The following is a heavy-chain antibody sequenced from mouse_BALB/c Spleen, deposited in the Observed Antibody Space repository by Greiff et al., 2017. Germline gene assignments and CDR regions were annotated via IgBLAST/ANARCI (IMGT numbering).Heavy chain of an antibody. Sequence: VQLQQSGPGLVKPSQSLSLTCTVTGYSITSDYAWNWIRQFPGNKLEWMGYISYSGSTSYNPSLKSRISITRDTSKNQFFLQLNSVTTEDTATYYCARYGTTKFAYWGQGTLVTVSA. CDR2: ISYSGST. CDR3: ARYGTTKFAY. J-gene: IGHJ3*01. V-gene: IGHV3-2*02. CDR1: GYSITSDYA. D-gene: IGHD2-14*01.